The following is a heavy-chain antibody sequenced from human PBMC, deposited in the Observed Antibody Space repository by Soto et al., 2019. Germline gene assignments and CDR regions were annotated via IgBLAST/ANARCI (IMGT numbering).Heavy chain of an antibody. J-gene: IGHJ4*02. D-gene: IGHD1-26*01. V-gene: IGHV1-69*01. CDR3: ARDGGRHSGGIDY. CDR2: IIPICGTA. CDR1: GGTFSSYS. Sequence: VKLVQSRAEVKKPGSSVKVSCKASGGTFSSYSINWVRQAPGQGLEWMGEIIPICGTANYAQKFQGRVTITADESTSTAYMELSSLRSEDTAVYYCARDGGRHSGGIDYWGQGTLVTVSS.